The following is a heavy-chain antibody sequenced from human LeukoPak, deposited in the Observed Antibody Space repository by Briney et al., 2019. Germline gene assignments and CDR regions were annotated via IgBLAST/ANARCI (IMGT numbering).Heavy chain of an antibody. CDR2: IYYSGST. CDR1: GGSISSGGYS. CDR3: ARAVHGIGGGKGYFDY. Sequence: SQTLSLTCTVSGGSISSGGYSWSWIRQHPGKGLEWIGYIYYSGSTYYNPSLKSRVTISVDTSKNQFSLKLSSVTAADTAVYYCARAVHGIGGGKGYFDYWGQGTLVTVSS. J-gene: IGHJ4*02. D-gene: IGHD4-23*01. V-gene: IGHV4-31*03.